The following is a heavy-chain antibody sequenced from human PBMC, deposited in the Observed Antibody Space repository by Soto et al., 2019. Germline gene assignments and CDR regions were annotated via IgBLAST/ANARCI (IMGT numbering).Heavy chain of an antibody. J-gene: IGHJ6*02. D-gene: IGHD2-2*01. CDR1: GYIFSSHC. CDR3: ARDVSGTGATYVMDV. Sequence: ASVKVSCKASGYIFSSHCIYWVRQAPGQGLQWMGIINPGGGRTAYAQKFQGRVTLNRDMSTSTVYMELTSLTYDDTAVYYCARDVSGTGATYVMDVWGQGTTVTVSS. V-gene: IGHV1-46*01. CDR2: INPGGGRT.